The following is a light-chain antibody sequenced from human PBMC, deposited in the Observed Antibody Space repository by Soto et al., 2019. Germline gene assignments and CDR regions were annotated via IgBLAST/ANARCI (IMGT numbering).Light chain of an antibody. CDR3: QVWDSSSMV. CDR1: NIGTKS. Sequence: SYELTQPPSVSVAPGQTARITCGENNIGTKSVHWYQQKPGQAPVLVVYDDNVRPSGIPARISGSNSGNPATLTISRVEAGDEADYYCQVWDSSSMVFGGGTKLTVL. V-gene: IGLV3-21*02. CDR2: DDN. J-gene: IGLJ2*01.